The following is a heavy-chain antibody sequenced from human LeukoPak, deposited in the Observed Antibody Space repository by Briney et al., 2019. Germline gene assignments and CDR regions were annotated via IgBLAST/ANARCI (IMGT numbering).Heavy chain of an antibody. D-gene: IGHD3-16*01. CDR2: IYTSGST. CDR3: AREGGVGFGS. V-gene: IGHV4-61*02. CDR1: GGSISSGGYY. J-gene: IGHJ4*02. Sequence: PSETLSLTCTVSGGSISSGGYYWSWIRQPAGKGLEWIGRIYTSGSTNYNPSLKSRVTMSVDTSKNQFSLKLSSVTAADTAVYYGAREGGVGFGSRGKGTLVTVS.